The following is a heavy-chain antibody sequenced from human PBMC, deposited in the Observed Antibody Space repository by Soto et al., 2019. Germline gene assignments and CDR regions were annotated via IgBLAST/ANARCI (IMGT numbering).Heavy chain of an antibody. J-gene: IGHJ4*02. Sequence: GGSLRLSCAASGFTFSSYWMHWVRQGPGKGLVWVSRISGAGTRTNYADSVRGRFTVSRDNAKNTLYLQINSLTAEDIAVYYCARGTLTSIDMVDYWGQGTLVTVSS. CDR2: ISGAGTRT. D-gene: IGHD2-21*01. CDR1: GFTFSSYW. CDR3: ARGTLTSIDMVDY. V-gene: IGHV3-74*01.